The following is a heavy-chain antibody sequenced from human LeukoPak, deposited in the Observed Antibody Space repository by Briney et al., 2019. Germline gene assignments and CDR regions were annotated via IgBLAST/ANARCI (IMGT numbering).Heavy chain of an antibody. CDR3: AKDFGSSPTHDAFDI. Sequence: PGTSLRLSCAASGFTFSSYGMHWVRQAPGKGLEWVTLISYDGSNKYYADSVKGRFTISRDNSKNTLYLQMNSLRAEDTAVYYCAKDFGSSPTHDAFDIWGQGTMVTVSS. CDR1: GFTFSSYG. J-gene: IGHJ3*02. CDR2: ISYDGSNK. V-gene: IGHV3-30*18. D-gene: IGHD6-13*01.